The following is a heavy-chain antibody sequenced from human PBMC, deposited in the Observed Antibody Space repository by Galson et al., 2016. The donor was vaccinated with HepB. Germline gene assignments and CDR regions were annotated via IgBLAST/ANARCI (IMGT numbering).Heavy chain of an antibody. Sequence: SLRLSCAASGFRFGDYTMHWVRQAPDKGLEWVSRISWNGGSTFYADSVKGRFTISRDNSKNTLYLQIDTLRTDDTCVYFCSRDRGHYCYCSGRYHNWFDPWGQGTLVIVSS. CDR1: GFRFGDYT. V-gene: IGHV3-43*01. CDR3: SRDRGHYCYCSGRYHNWFDP. J-gene: IGHJ5*02. D-gene: IGHD3-10*01. CDR2: ISWNGGST.